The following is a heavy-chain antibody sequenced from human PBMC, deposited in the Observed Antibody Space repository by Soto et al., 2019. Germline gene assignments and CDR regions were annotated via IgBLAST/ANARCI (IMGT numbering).Heavy chain of an antibody. Sequence: GSLRLSCSSSGFTFSSYWMSWVRQAPGKGLEWLANIKHGGSEEYYVDSVNGRLNISRDNAKNSLYLQMNSLRAEDTAVYYCASDNETGVAPFEYWGRGTLDNVST. V-gene: IGHV3-7*01. J-gene: IGHJ4*02. CDR3: ASDNETGVAPFEY. CDR1: GFTFSSYW. CDR2: IKHGGSEE. D-gene: IGHD3-3*01.